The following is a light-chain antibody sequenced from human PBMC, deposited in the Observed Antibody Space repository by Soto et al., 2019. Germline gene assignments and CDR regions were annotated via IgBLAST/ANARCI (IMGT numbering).Light chain of an antibody. CDR1: SSDVGGYNY. V-gene: IGLV2-14*01. Sequence: QSVLTQPASVSGSPGQSITISCTGTSSDVGGYNYVSWYQQHPGKAPKLMIYEVSNRPSGVSNRFSGSKSGNTASLTISGLQAEDEADYYCSSYTSSSNVFGTGTKVTXL. CDR2: EVS. CDR3: SSYTSSSNV. J-gene: IGLJ1*01.